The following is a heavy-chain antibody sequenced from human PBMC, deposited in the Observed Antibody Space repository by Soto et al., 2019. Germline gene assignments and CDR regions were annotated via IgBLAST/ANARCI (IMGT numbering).Heavy chain of an antibody. J-gene: IGHJ6*02. CDR3: ARELLYCSSTSCYLYYGMDV. CDR1: GFTFSSYE. Sequence: PGGSLRLSCAASGFTFSSYEMNWVRQAPGKGLEWVSYISSSGSTIYYADSVKGRFTISRDNAKNSLYLQMNSLRAEDTAVYYCARELLYCSSTSCYLYYGMDVWGQGTTVTVYS. V-gene: IGHV3-48*03. D-gene: IGHD2-2*01. CDR2: ISSSGSTI.